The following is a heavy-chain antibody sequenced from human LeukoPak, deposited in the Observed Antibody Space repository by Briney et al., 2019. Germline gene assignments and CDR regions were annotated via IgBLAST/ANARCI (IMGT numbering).Heavy chain of an antibody. J-gene: IGHJ4*02. Sequence: GRSLRLSCAASGFTFDDYAMPWVRHAPGKGLEWVSGISWNSGSIGYADSVKGRFTISRDNAKNSLYLQMNSLRAEDTALYYCAKGVKYYGSGSYYNPLDYWGQGTLVTVSS. CDR1: GFTFDDYA. V-gene: IGHV3-9*01. D-gene: IGHD3-10*01. CDR2: ISWNSGSI. CDR3: AKGVKYYGSGSYYNPLDY.